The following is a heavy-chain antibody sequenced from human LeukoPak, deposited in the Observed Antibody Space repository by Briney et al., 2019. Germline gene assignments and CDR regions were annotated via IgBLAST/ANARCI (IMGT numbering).Heavy chain of an antibody. CDR1: GFTFSSYS. Sequence: GGSLRLSCAASGFTFSSYSMNWVRQAPGKGLEWVSSISSSSSYIYYADSVKGRFTISRDNSKNTLYLQMNSLRAEDTAVYYCARGYSSYGMDVWGQGTTVTVSS. CDR2: ISSSSSYI. V-gene: IGHV3-21*01. CDR3: ARGYSSYGMDV. J-gene: IGHJ6*02. D-gene: IGHD6-13*01.